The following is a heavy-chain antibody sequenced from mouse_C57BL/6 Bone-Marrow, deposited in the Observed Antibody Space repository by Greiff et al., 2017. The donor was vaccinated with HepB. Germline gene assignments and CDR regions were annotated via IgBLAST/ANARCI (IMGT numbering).Heavy chain of an antibody. CDR1: GYTFTSYW. D-gene: IGHD2-4*01. CDR3: ARKIYYDYDGAY. V-gene: IGHV1-50*01. Sequence: QQSCKASGYTFTSYWMQWVKQRPGQGLEWIGENDPSDSYTNYNQKFKGKATLTVDTSSSTAYMQLSSLTSEDSAVYYCARKIYYDYDGAYWGQGTLVTVSA. CDR2: NDPSDSYT. J-gene: IGHJ3*01.